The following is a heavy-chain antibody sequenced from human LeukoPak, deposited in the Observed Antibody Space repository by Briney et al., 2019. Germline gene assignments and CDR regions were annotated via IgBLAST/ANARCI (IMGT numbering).Heavy chain of an antibody. J-gene: IGHJ6*02. CDR1: GGSISSYY. D-gene: IGHD4-23*01. CDR2: IYYSGST. V-gene: IGHV4-59*12. Sequence: SETLSLTCTVSGGSISSYYWSWIRQPPGKGLEWIGYIYYSGSTNYNPSLKSRVTISVDTSKNQFSLKLSSVTAADTAVYYCARVTTVVTEVYYGMDVWGQGTTVTVSS. CDR3: ARVTTVVTEVYYGMDV.